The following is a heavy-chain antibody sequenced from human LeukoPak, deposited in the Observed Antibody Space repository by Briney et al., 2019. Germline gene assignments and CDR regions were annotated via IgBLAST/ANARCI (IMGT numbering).Heavy chain of an antibody. CDR1: GYTFTGYY. D-gene: IGHD3-22*01. CDR3: ASPYYDSSGYYFF. J-gene: IGHJ4*02. CDR2: INPNSGGT. V-gene: IGHV1-2*03. Sequence: LEASVKVSCKAYGYTFTGYYMHLVRQAPGQGLEWMGWINPNSGGTNYAQKFQGRVTMTRDTSISTAYMELSRLRSDDTAVYYCASPYYDSSGYYFFWGQGTLVTVSS.